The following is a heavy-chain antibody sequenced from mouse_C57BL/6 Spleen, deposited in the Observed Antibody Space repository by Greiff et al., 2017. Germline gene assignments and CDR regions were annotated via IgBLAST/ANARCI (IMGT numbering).Heavy chain of an antibody. Sequence: VKLQQPGAELVKPGASVKLSCKASGYTFTSYWMHWVKQRPGQGLEWIGMIHPNSGSTNYNEKFKSKATLTVDKSSSTAYMQLSSLTSEDSAVYYCARSGLRYYYAMDYWGQGTSVTVSS. V-gene: IGHV1-64*01. D-gene: IGHD1-1*01. CDR1: GYTFTSYW. CDR2: IHPNSGST. J-gene: IGHJ4*01. CDR3: ARSGLRYYYAMDY.